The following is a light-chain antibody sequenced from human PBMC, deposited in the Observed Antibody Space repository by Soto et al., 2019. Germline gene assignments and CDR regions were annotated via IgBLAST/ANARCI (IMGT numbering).Light chain of an antibody. CDR3: QQYNDYSWT. CDR2: TAS. CDR1: QYISIW. Sequence: DIQMTQSPSTLSASVGDRVAITCRASQYISIWLAWYQQKPGKAPKLLIYTASSLESGVPSRFSGSGSGTEFTLTISSLQPDDFATYYCQQYNDYSWTFGQGTKVEIK. V-gene: IGKV1-5*03. J-gene: IGKJ1*01.